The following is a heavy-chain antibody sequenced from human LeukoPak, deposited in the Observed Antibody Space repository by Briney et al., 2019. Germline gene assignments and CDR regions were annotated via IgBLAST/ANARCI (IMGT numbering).Heavy chain of an antibody. J-gene: IGHJ6*03. CDR3: ARVGGIAAAGTENYYYYYYMDV. Sequence: ASVKVSCKASGYTFTGYYMHWVRQAPGRGLEWMGWINPNSGGTNYAQKFQGRVTMTRDTSISTAYMELSRLRSDDTAVYYCARVGGIAAAGTENYYYYYYMDVWGKGTTVTVSS. CDR1: GYTFTGYY. CDR2: INPNSGGT. D-gene: IGHD6-13*01. V-gene: IGHV1-2*02.